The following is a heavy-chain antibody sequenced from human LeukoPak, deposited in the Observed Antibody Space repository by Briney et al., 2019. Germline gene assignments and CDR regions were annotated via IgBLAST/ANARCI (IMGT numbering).Heavy chain of an antibody. CDR3: ARSLGDVVVPAAIRFDP. Sequence: KPSEILSLTCAVYGGSFSGYYWSWIRQPPGKGLEWIGEINHSGSTNYNPSLKSRVTISVDTSKNQFSLKLSSVTAADTAVYYCARSLGDVVVPAAIRFDPWGQGTLVTVSS. D-gene: IGHD2-2*01. J-gene: IGHJ5*02. CDR2: INHSGST. CDR1: GGSFSGYY. V-gene: IGHV4-34*01.